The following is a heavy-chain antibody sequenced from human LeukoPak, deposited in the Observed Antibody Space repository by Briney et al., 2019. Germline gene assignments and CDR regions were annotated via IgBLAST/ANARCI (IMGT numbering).Heavy chain of an antibody. CDR2: ISYDGINK. J-gene: IGHJ4*02. V-gene: IGHV3-30*04. Sequence: PGGSLRLSCAASGFTFSNYGLHWVRQAPGKGLEWVAVISYDGINKYYAESVKGRFTISRDISRSTLYLQMNSLRADDTAVYYCARGECATCYDGDFDYWGQGTLVTVSS. D-gene: IGHD2-2*01. CDR3: ARGECATCYDGDFDY. CDR1: GFTFSNYG.